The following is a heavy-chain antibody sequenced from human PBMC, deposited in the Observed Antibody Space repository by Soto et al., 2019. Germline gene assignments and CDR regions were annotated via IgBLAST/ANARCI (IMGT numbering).Heavy chain of an antibody. Sequence: QVQLQESGPGLVKPSETLSLTCAVSGASIRSYHWSWIRQPAGKGLEWIGRMQHTGNTNYNPSLKRRGTMSVDTSKNQISLKMTSVIAADTAVYFCAKDVSSRRWFDPWGQGILVIVSS. CDR3: AKDVSSRRWFDP. CDR2: MQHTGNT. CDR1: GASIRSYH. J-gene: IGHJ5*02. V-gene: IGHV4-4*07. D-gene: IGHD3-16*01.